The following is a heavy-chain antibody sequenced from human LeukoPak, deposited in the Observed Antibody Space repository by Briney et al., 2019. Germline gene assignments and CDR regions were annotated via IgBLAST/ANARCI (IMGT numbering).Heavy chain of an antibody. Sequence: SETLSLTCAVYGGSFSGYYWSWIRQPPGKGLEWIGEINHGGKTNYNPSLKSRVTMSVDTSNNQFSLRLSSVTAADTAVYYCARDIDKTAMVFKSFDNWGQGTLVTVSS. V-gene: IGHV4-34*01. J-gene: IGHJ4*02. CDR3: ARDIDKTAMVFKSFDN. CDR1: GGSFSGYY. CDR2: INHGGKT. D-gene: IGHD5-18*01.